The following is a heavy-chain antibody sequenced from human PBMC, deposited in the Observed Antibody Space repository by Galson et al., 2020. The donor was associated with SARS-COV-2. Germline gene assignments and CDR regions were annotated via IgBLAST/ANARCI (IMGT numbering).Heavy chain of an antibody. CDR2: IHTSGST. CDR3: ARDRFWGYLDY. V-gene: IGHV4-61*02. D-gene: IGHD3-10*01. Sequence: SETLSPTCSVSGGSISSGSYYWSWIRQPAGKGLEWIGRIHTSGSTTYNPSLKSRVTISIDTSKNQFSLNLSSVTAADTAVYDCARDRFWGYLDYWGQGTLVTVSS. CDR1: GGSISSGSYY. J-gene: IGHJ4*02.